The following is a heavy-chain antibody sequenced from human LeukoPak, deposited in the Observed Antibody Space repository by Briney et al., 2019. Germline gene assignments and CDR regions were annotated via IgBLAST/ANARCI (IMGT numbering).Heavy chain of an antibody. V-gene: IGHV4-4*07. D-gene: IGHD3-22*01. J-gene: IGHJ4*02. CDR2: IYTSGST. CDR3: AREPPYYYDSSGSEPSFDY. CDR1: GGSISSYY. Sequence: PSETLSLTCTVSGGSISSYYWSWIRQPAGKGLEWIGRIYTSGSTNYNPSLKSRATISVDKSKNQFSLKLSSVTAADTAVYYCAREPPYYYDSSGSEPSFDYWGQGTLVTVSS.